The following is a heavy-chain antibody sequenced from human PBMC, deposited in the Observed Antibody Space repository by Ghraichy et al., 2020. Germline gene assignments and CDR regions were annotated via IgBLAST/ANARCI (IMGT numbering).Heavy chain of an antibody. CDR3: AKDNWGTIDY. CDR2: FSWNGVTT. CDR1: GFSFDGYT. Sequence: GGSLRLSCKPSGFSFDGYTMHWVRQPPGKGLEWVSLFSWNGVTTHYADSVKGRFTISRDNSKNSLYLQMNSLRAEDTALYYCAKDNWGTIDYWGQGTLVTVSS. D-gene: IGHD3-16*01. V-gene: IGHV3-43*01. J-gene: IGHJ4*02.